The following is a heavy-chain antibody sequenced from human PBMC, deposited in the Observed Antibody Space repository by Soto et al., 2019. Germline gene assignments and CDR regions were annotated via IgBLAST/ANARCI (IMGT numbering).Heavy chain of an antibody. CDR2: IIGYKNNT. V-gene: IGHV1-18*01. CDR3: ARDGSTVVSKDSFDI. D-gene: IGHD1-26*01. CDR1: GYTFTTYG. Sequence: QGQLVQSGVEVKKPGASVKVSCKASGYTFTTYGISWVRQAPGQGLEWMGWIIGYKNNTYYAQKFQGRVTMTTDTYTATVCVDLGSLRSDDTAMYYCARDGSTVVSKDSFDIWGQGTMVTVS. J-gene: IGHJ3*02.